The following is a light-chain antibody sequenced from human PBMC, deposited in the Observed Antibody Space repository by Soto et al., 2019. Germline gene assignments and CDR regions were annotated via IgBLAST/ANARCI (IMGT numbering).Light chain of an antibody. CDR3: QQYNDCPS. CDR2: RAS. CDR1: QSLIGN. Sequence: EIVMTQSPATLSVSPGERATLSCRASQSLIGNLAWYQQKPGQAPRLLISRASTRATGIPARFSGSGSGTEFTLTISSLQSEDFAVYYCQQYNDCPSFGQGTKVEIQ. J-gene: IGKJ1*01. V-gene: IGKV3-15*01.